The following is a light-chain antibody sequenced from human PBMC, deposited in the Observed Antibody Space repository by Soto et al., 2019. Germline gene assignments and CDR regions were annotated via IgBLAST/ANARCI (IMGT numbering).Light chain of an antibody. Sequence: EIVMTQSPATLSVSPRERATLSCRASQSVSSILAWYQQKPGQAPRLLIYGASTRATGIPARFSGSGSGTEFTLTISSLQSEDFAVYYCQQFNNWPLTFGGGTKVDIK. CDR2: GAS. CDR1: QSVSSI. J-gene: IGKJ4*01. CDR3: QQFNNWPLT. V-gene: IGKV3-15*01.